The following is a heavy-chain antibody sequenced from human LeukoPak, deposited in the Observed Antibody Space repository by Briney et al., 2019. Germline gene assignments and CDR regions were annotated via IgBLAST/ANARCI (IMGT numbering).Heavy chain of an antibody. CDR3: ARDPVYSYGFDP. CDR1: GGSISSGSYY. CDR2: IYTSGST. D-gene: IGHD5-18*01. J-gene: IGHJ5*02. Sequence: PSETLSLTCTVSGGSISSGSYYWSWIRQPAGKGLEWIGRIYTSGSTNYYPSLKSRVTISVDTSKNQFSLKLSSVTAADTAVYYCARDPVYSYGFDPWGQGTLVTVSS. V-gene: IGHV4-61*02.